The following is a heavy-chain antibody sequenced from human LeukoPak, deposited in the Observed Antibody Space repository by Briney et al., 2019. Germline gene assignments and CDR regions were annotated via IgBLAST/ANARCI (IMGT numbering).Heavy chain of an antibody. CDR1: GYSFTSYW. J-gene: IGHJ4*02. V-gene: IGHV5-51*01. CDR2: IYPGDSDT. CDR3: ARAQRGGVSGSYGDY. D-gene: IGHD1-26*01. Sequence: GESLKISCKGSGYSFTSYWIGWVRQMPGKGLEWMGIIYPGDSDTRYSPSFQGQVTISADKSISTAYLQWSSLKASDTAMYYCARAQRGGVSGSYGDYWGQGTLVTVSS.